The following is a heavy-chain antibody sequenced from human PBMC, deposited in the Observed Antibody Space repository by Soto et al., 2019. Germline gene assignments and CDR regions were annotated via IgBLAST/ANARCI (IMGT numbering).Heavy chain of an antibody. Sequence: PGGSLRLSCAASGFTLSTYWMSWVRQAPGKGLEWVATIKKGGSEKYYVDSVKGRFTISRDNAKNSQYLQMNSLRAEDTAVYYCARDLGSCSTTNCPQIFDYWGQGTLVTVSS. CDR1: GFTLSTYW. D-gene: IGHD2-2*01. CDR3: ARDLGSCSTTNCPQIFDY. V-gene: IGHV3-7*03. CDR2: IKKGGSEK. J-gene: IGHJ4*02.